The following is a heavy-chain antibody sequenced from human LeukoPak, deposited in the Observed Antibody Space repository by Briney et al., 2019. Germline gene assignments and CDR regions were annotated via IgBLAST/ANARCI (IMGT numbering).Heavy chain of an antibody. CDR2: IYHIEST. CDR3: ARRYIRGDTYGFDI. J-gene: IGHJ3*02. D-gene: IGHD3-10*01. V-gene: IGHV4-4*02. Sequence: SETLALTCAVSGGSLSSSNWRSWVRRPPGKGLEWIGEIYHIESTNYNPSLKSRVTISVDKSKNQFSLKLSSVTAGDTAVYYCARRYIRGDTYGFDIWGQGTMVTVSS. CDR1: GGSLSSSNW.